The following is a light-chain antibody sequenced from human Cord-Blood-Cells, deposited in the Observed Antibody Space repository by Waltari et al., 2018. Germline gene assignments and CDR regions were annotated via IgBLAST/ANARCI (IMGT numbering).Light chain of an antibody. V-gene: IGKV1-5*01. J-gene: IGKJ1*01. CDR2: DAS. CDR1: QSISSW. Sequence: DIQMTQSPSTLSASVGDRVTISCRASQSISSWLACYQQKRGKPPKLLIYDASSLESGVPSRCSGSGSATEFPPTISSLQPDDVATYYCQHYNSYWAFGQGTKVEIK. CDR3: QHYNSYWA.